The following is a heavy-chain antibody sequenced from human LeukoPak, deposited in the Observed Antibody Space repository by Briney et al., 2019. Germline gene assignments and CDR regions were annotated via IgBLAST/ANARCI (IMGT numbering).Heavy chain of an antibody. CDR3: ARGHQQWLFGRYYMDV. Sequence: ASVKVSCKASGYTFTSYDINWVRQATGQGLEWMGWMNPNSGNTGYAQKFQGRVTITRNTSISTAYMELSSLRSEDTAVYYCARGHQQWLFGRYYMDVWGKGTTVTVSS. CDR2: MNPNSGNT. J-gene: IGHJ6*03. CDR1: GYTFTSYD. D-gene: IGHD6-19*01. V-gene: IGHV1-8*03.